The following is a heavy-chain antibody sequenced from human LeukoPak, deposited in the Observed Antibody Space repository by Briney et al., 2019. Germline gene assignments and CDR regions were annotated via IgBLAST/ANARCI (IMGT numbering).Heavy chain of an antibody. CDR2: FHPEDGET. J-gene: IGHJ3*02. V-gene: IGHV1-24*01. CDR3: ATTLGATTYRIDAFDI. Sequence: ASVKLSCKVSGYTLSALSMHWFRQSPRLRLGWRGGFHPEDGETVYTQKLPARMTMTEDTSTDTAYMELSSLRSEDTAVYYCATTLGATTYRIDAFDIWGQGTMVTVSS. D-gene: IGHD1-26*01. CDR1: GYTLSALS.